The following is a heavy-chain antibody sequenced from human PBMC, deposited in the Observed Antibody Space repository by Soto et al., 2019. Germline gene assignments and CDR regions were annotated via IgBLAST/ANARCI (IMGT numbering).Heavy chain of an antibody. CDR3: VIMPGY. CDR1: GGSISSPSSY. Sequence: QLQLQESGPGLVKPSETLSLTCTVSGGSISSPSSYWGWIRQPPGKGLEWIGSKYYSGSTYYNPSLKSRVPISVHMSKTHLPLELTSVTAADTAVFYCVIMPGYWGQGTLVTVSS. J-gene: IGHJ4*02. V-gene: IGHV4-39*02. CDR2: KYYSGST. D-gene: IGHD2-2*01.